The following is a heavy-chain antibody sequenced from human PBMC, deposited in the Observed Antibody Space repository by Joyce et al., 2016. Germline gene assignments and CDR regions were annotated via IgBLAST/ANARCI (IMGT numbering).Heavy chain of an antibody. D-gene: IGHD5-24*01. V-gene: IGHV3-7*01. CDR3: ARDPRDGYNPSFDY. CDR1: GFTFSSYW. Sequence: EVQLVESGGGLVQPGGSLRLSCAASGFTFSSYWMSWVRQAPGKGLEWVANINQDGSEKYYVDSLKGRFTISRDNAKNSLYLQMNSLRAEDTAVYYCARDPRDGYNPSFDYWGQGTLVTVSS. CDR2: INQDGSEK. J-gene: IGHJ4*02.